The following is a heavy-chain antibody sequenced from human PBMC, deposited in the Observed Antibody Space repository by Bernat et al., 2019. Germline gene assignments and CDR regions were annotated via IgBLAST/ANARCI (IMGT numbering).Heavy chain of an antibody. CDR3: ARGGLLWFGDPFDF. D-gene: IGHD3-10*01. CDR2: VSNSGAS. Sequence: QVQLQESGPGLVKPSETLALTRTVSGGSINSFYWSWIRQPPGKGLEWIAYVSNSGASKYNPSLRSRVTISIDTSNNQFSLKLNSVTAADTAVYYCARGGLLWFGDPFDFWGQGTLVTVSS. J-gene: IGHJ4*02. CDR1: GGSINSFY. V-gene: IGHV4-59*01.